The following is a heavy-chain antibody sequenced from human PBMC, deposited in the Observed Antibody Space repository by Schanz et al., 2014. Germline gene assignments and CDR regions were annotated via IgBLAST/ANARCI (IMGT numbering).Heavy chain of an antibody. CDR2: INHGGST. CDR3: ARAARRTRVVPLYFDY. CDR1: GGSFSGYY. V-gene: IGHV4-34*01. Sequence: QVQLQQWGAGLLKPSETLSLTCAVYGGSFSGYYWSWIRQPPGKGLEWIAEINHGGSTDYNPSLKRRVTISVDTSKNQFSRKLRSVTAADTAVYYCARAARRTRVVPLYFDYWGQGTLVTVSS. J-gene: IGHJ4*02. D-gene: IGHD2-2*01.